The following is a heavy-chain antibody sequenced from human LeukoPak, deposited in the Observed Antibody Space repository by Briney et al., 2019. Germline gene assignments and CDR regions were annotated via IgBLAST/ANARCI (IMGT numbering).Heavy chain of an antibody. Sequence: GGSLRLSCAASGFTFSSYEMNWVRQAPGKGLEWVSYISSSGSTIYYADSVKGRFTISRDNSKNTLYLQMNSLRAEDTAVYYCAKDLGIVGADYWGQGTLVTVSS. CDR2: ISSSGSTI. D-gene: IGHD1-26*01. V-gene: IGHV3-48*03. CDR3: AKDLGIVGADY. J-gene: IGHJ4*02. CDR1: GFTFSSYE.